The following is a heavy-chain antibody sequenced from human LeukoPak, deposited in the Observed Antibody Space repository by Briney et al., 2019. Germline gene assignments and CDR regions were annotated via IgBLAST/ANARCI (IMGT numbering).Heavy chain of an antibody. D-gene: IGHD1-26*01. CDR3: AEEVGNTYPTFDY. Sequence: GGSLRLSCAASGFTFSNYVMSWVRQAPGKGLEWVSSISGSGGSTYYADSVKGRFTISRGNSKNTLYLQMNSLRVEDTAVYYCAEEVGNTYPTFDYWGQGTLVTVSS. J-gene: IGHJ4*02. CDR1: GFTFSNYV. V-gene: IGHV3-23*01. CDR2: ISGSGGST.